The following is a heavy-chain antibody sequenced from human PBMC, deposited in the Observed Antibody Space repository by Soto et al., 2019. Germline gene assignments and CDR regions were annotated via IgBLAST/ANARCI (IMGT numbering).Heavy chain of an antibody. CDR3: ARDRMATTYNWFDP. V-gene: IGHV3-33*01. D-gene: IGHD5-12*01. Sequence: ESGGGVVQPGRSLRLSCAASGFTFSSYGMHWVRQAPGKGLEWVAVIWYDGSNKYYADSVKGRFTISRDNSKNTLYLQMNSLRAEDTAVYYCARDRMATTYNWFDPWGQGTLVTVSS. CDR2: IWYDGSNK. J-gene: IGHJ5*02. CDR1: GFTFSSYG.